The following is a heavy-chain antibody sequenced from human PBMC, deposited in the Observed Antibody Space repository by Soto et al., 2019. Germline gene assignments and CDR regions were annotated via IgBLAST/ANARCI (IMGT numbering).Heavy chain of an antibody. CDR3: ARDPTQYKWFGEFTGGY. V-gene: IGHV1-69*12. CDR2: IIPIFGTA. CDR1: GGTFSSYA. J-gene: IGHJ4*02. D-gene: IGHD3-10*01. Sequence: QVQLVQSGAEVKKPGSSVKVSCKASGGTFSSYAISWVRQAPGQGLEWMGGIIPIFGTANYAQKFQGRVTITAHEAMTTXYMELSSLRSEDTAVYYCARDPTQYKWFGEFTGGYWGQGTLVTVSS.